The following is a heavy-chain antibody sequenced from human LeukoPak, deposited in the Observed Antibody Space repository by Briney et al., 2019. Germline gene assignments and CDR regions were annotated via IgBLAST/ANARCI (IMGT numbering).Heavy chain of an antibody. CDR3: ARDLLLLWFGGLFGFDY. V-gene: IGHV1-2*02. D-gene: IGHD3-10*01. CDR2: INPNSGGT. CDR1: GYTFTGYY. Sequence: ASVKVSCKASGYTFTGYYMHWVRQAPGQGLEWMGCINPNSGGTNYAQKFQGRVTMTRDTSISTAYMELSRLRSDDTAVYYCARDLLLLWFGGLFGFDYWGQGTLVTVSS. J-gene: IGHJ4*02.